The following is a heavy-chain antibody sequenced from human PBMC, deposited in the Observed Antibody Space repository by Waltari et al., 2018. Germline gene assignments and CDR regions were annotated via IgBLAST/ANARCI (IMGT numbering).Heavy chain of an antibody. Sequence: QMQLQESGPGLVKPSQTLSLTCTVSNGSISSGDYYWGWIRQSPGKGLEWIGYIYSRGSVDHNPSLESRVSISIDTSKNQFSLKVTSVTAADTAVYYCARVENYHGSGSYRWFDSWGQGTLVTVTS. D-gene: IGHD3-10*01. V-gene: IGHV4-30-4*01. CDR1: NGSISSGDYY. J-gene: IGHJ5*01. CDR2: IYSRGSV. CDR3: ARVENYHGSGSYRWFDS.